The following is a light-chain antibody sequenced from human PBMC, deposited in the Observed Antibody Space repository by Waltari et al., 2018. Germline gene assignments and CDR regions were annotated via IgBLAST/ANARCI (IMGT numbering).Light chain of an antibody. CDR2: EVT. CDR3: SSYTSRSISWV. CDR1: SRHVGGYNY. V-gene: IGLV2-14*01. J-gene: IGLJ1*01. Sequence: QSALTQPASVSGSPGQPITLSCTGTSRHVGGYNYVPWYQQHPGKAPNIMIYEVTNRPSGISSRFSGSKSGNTASLTISGLQAEDEADYYCSSYTSRSISWVFGTGTKVTVL.